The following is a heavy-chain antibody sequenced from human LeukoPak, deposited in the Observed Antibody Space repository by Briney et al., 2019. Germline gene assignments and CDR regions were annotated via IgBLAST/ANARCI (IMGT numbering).Heavy chain of an antibody. V-gene: IGHV3-64*01. Sequence: GSLRLSCAASGFTFSSYAMHWVRQAPGKGLEYVSAISSNGGSTYYANSVKGRFTISRDNSKNTLYLQMGSLRAEDMAVYYCARSIAAAGAFFDYWGQGTLVTVSS. CDR1: GFTFSSYA. CDR2: ISSNGGST. J-gene: IGHJ4*02. D-gene: IGHD6-13*01. CDR3: ARSIAAAGAFFDY.